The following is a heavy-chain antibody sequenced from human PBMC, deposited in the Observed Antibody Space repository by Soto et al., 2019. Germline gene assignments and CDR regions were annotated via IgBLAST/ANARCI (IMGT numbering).Heavy chain of an antibody. D-gene: IGHD3-3*01. Sequence: LETLPLTCSVSGGSISSYDWSWIRQPPGKGLEWIGYIYYSGSTNYNPSLKSRVTISVDTSKNQFSLKLSSVTAADTAVYYCARVSAGRFLEWLLFDYWVQRTLVTVSS. CDR1: GGSISSYD. CDR2: IYYSGST. CDR3: ARVSAGRFLEWLLFDY. J-gene: IGHJ4*02. V-gene: IGHV4-59*08.